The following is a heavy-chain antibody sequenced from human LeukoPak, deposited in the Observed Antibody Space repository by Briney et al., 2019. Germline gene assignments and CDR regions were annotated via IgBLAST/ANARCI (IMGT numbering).Heavy chain of an antibody. CDR2: INPNSGDT. J-gene: IGHJ4*02. CDR3: ARVGGSGAYYAFDY. Sequence: ASVKVSCKASGYTFIAYYIHWVRQAPGQGLEWMGRINPNSGDTDYAQKFQGRIIMSRVTSISTLYMDLSRLRSDDTAVYYCARVGGSGAYYAFDYWGQGSLVTVSS. V-gene: IGHV1-2*06. D-gene: IGHD3-16*01. CDR1: GYTFIAYY.